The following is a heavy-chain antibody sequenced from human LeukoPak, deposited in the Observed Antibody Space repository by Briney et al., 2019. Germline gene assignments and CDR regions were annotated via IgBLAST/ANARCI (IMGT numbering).Heavy chain of an antibody. Sequence: PSETLSLTCAVSGGSISNYYWSWIRQPPGKGLEWIGYLYNSGSTNYNPSLESRVTISVDTSKNQFSLKLSSVTAADTAVYYCAKWGSYADYWGQGTLVTVSS. CDR3: AKWGSYADY. V-gene: IGHV4-59*01. CDR2: LYNSGST. D-gene: IGHD1-26*01. J-gene: IGHJ4*02. CDR1: GGSISNYY.